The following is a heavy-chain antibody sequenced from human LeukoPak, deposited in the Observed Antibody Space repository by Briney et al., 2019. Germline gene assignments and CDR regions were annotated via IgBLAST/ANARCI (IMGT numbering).Heavy chain of an antibody. CDR3: ARLMRYCSGGSCSQTGWFDP. Sequence: GESLKISCQGSGYSFTNYWIGWVRQMPGKGLEWMGIIYPRDSDTRYSPSFQGQVTISADKSISTAYLQWSSLKASDTAMYYCARLMRYCSGGSCSQTGWFDPWGQGTLVTVSS. J-gene: IGHJ5*02. V-gene: IGHV5-51*01. CDR1: GYSFTNYW. D-gene: IGHD2-15*01. CDR2: IYPRDSDT.